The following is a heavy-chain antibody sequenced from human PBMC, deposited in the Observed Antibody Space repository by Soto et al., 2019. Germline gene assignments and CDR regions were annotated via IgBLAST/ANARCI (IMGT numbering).Heavy chain of an antibody. J-gene: IGHJ4*02. V-gene: IGHV4-4*07. Sequence: QVHLQESGPGLVRTSEALSLTCTVSGDSINNYYWSWMRLPAGKGLEWIGRIYSNGNTYYNPSLKSRVSMSVDTSKNQFSLILTTVTAADTAVYYRARGGAVATTAHFDHWGQGTLVTVSS. CDR1: GDSINNYY. CDR2: IYSNGNT. CDR3: ARGGAVATTAHFDH. D-gene: IGHD5-12*01.